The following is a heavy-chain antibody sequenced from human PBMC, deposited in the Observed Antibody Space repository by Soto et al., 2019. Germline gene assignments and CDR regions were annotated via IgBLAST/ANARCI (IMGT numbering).Heavy chain of an antibody. CDR2: ISGHNGNT. CDR1: GYTFTTYD. V-gene: IGHV1-18*01. CDR3: ARSGGSSSPLDY. Sequence: ASVEVSCKASGYTFTTYDINWVRQAPGQGLEWMGWISGHNGNTNYAQKLQGRVTMTTDASTSTAYMDLRSLRSDDTAVYFCARSGGSSSPLDYWGQGTLVTVSS. J-gene: IGHJ4*02. D-gene: IGHD6-6*01.